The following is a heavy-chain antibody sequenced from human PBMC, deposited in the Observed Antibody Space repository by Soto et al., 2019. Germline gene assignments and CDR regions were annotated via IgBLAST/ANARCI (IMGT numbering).Heavy chain of an antibody. D-gene: IGHD6-6*01. CDR2: IFSNDEK. Sequence: VTLKESGPVLVKPTETLTLTCTVSGFSLSNARMGVSWIRQPPGKALEWLAHIFSNDEKSYSTSLKSRLTISKDTSKSQVVLTMTNMDPVDTATYYCARTYSSSSGVDYWGQGTLVTVSS. J-gene: IGHJ4*02. CDR3: ARTYSSSSGVDY. V-gene: IGHV2-26*01. CDR1: GFSLSNARMG.